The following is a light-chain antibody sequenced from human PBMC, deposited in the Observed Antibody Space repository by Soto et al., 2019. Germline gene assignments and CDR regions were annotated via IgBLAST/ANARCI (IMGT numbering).Light chain of an antibody. CDR1: SSDVGGYNY. V-gene: IGLV2-14*01. CDR3: SSYTSSSTDVV. CDR2: DVS. J-gene: IGLJ2*01. Sequence: QSALTQPASVSGSPGQSITISCTGTSSDVGGYNYVSWYQQRPGKAPKLMIYDVSNRPSGVSNRFSGSKSGNTASLTISGLQAEDEADYYCSSYTSSSTDVVFGGGTKLTVL.